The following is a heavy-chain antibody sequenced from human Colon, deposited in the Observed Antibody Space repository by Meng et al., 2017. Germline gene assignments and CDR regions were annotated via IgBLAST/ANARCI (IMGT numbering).Heavy chain of an antibody. Sequence: GGSLRLSCATSGFTFDNFAMSWVRQDRGKGLGWVSAISGSGISTYYAESVKGRFTISRDNSKNTLYLQMNSLRAEDTAIYYCVKDTPGLPGDSLHYFYSDMDVWGQGTTVTSP. CDR2: ISGSGIST. CDR1: GFTFDNFA. D-gene: IGHD2-15*01. J-gene: IGHJ6*02. V-gene: IGHV3-23*01. CDR3: VKDTPGLPGDSLHYFYSDMDV.